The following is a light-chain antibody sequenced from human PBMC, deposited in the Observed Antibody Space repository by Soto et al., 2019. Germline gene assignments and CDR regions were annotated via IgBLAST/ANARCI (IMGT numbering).Light chain of an antibody. CDR2: GAS. CDR3: QQYNNWFGT. Sequence: EIVMTQSPATLSVSPGDRSTLSCRASQSVGSNLAWYQQTPGQPPRLLIYGASSRATGIPARFSGSGSGSEFTLTISSLESEDFVVYYCQQYNNWFGTCGQGTKVEIQ. CDR1: QSVGSN. V-gene: IGKV3-15*01. J-gene: IGKJ1*01.